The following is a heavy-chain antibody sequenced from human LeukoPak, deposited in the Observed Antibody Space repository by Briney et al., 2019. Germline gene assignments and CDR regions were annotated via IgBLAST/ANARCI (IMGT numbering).Heavy chain of an antibody. CDR1: GYTFTSYA. CDR3: ARDPTQRESAFDI. J-gene: IGHJ3*02. V-gene: IGHV1-3*01. Sequence: GASVKVSCKAPGYTFTSYAMHWVRQAPGQRLEWMGWINAGNGNTKYSQKFQGRVTITGDTSAITAYMELSSLRSEDTAVYYCARDPTQRESAFDIWGQGTMVTVSS. CDR2: INAGNGNT.